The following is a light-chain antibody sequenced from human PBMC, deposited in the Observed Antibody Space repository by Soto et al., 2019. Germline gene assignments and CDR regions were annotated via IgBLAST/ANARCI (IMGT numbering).Light chain of an antibody. Sequence: EFVLTQSPGTLSLSPGERATLSCRASQTVRNNYLAWYQQKPGQAPRLLIYDASSRATGIPDRFSGGGSGTDFTLTITRMETEDFAVYYCQQFSSYPPTFGGGTKVDI. J-gene: IGKJ4*01. CDR1: QTVRNNY. V-gene: IGKV3-20*01. CDR3: QQFSSYPPT. CDR2: DAS.